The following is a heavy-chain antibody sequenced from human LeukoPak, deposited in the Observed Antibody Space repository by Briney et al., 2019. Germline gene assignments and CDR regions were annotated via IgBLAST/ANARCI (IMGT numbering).Heavy chain of an antibody. CDR3: AAHYYYDSSGYSYDY. D-gene: IGHD3-22*01. CDR1: GGSFSGYY. V-gene: IGHV4-34*01. J-gene: IGHJ4*02. Sequence: SETLSLTCAVYGGSFSGYYWSWVRQPPGKGLEWVGEINHSGSTNYNPSLKSRVTISVDTSKTQFSLKLSSVTAADTAVYYCAAHYYYDSSGYSYDYWGQGTLVTVSS. CDR2: INHSGST.